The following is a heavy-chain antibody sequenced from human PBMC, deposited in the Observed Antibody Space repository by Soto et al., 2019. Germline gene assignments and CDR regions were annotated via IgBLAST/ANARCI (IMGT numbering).Heavy chain of an antibody. CDR2: ISSSSSYI. CDR3: ASGGPDYYGMDV. V-gene: IGHV3-21*01. D-gene: IGHD3-16*01. CDR1: GFTFSSYS. Sequence: SGGSLRLSCAASGFTFSSYSMNWVRQAPGKGLEWVSSISSSSSYIYYADSVKGRFTISRDNAKNSLYLQMNSLRAEDTAVYYCASGGPDYYGMDVWGQGTTVTVSS. J-gene: IGHJ6*02.